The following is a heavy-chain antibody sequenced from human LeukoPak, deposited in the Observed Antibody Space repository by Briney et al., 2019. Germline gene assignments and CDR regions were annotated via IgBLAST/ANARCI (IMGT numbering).Heavy chain of an antibody. CDR3: ARDSGTSEYYLDY. D-gene: IGHD1-26*01. Sequence: GGSLRLSCAASGFTFTIFGLNWVRQAPGKGPEWVSYIDARSGITYYADSVQGRFTISRDDARESVFLQMDGLRVDDTAVYYCARDSGTSEYYLDYWGQGTLVTVSS. V-gene: IGHV3-48*01. J-gene: IGHJ4*02. CDR2: IDARSGIT. CDR1: GFTFTIFG.